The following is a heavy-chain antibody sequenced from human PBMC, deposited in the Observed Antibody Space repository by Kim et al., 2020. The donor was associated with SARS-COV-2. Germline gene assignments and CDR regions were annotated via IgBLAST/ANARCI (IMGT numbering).Heavy chain of an antibody. D-gene: IGHD4-17*01. V-gene: IGHV3-11*04. CDR3: ARVSGTSGDYEGFDY. J-gene: IGHJ4*02. Sequence: ESVKRRFTIAKDKEKNALSQQMNSMRAEDTAVYYCARVSGTSGDYEGFDYWGQGTLVTVSS.